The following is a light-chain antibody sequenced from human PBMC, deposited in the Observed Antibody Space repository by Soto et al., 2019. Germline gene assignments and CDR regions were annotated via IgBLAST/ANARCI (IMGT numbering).Light chain of an antibody. J-gene: IGLJ1*01. CDR1: NIGSKS. CDR3: QVWDWSSDHYV. Sequence: SYELTQPPSVSVAPGQTVRVTCGAKNIGSKSVHWYQQRSGQAPVLVVYDDRDRPSGVPERFSGSNSGNTATLTISRVEDGDEADYHCQVWDWSSDHYVFGNGTKVTVL. CDR2: DDR. V-gene: IGLV3-21*02.